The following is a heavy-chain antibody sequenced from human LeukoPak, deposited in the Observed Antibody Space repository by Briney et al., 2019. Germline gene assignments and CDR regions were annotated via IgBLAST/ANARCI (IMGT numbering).Heavy chain of an antibody. CDR3: ARRHYYYGMDV. Sequence: PSQTLSLTCTVSGGSISSGVYYWSWIRQPPGRGLEWIGYIYYSGSTYYNPSLKGRVTISVDTSKNQFSLKLSSVTAADTAVYYCARRHYYYGMDVWGQGTTVTVSS. J-gene: IGHJ6*02. V-gene: IGHV4-30-4*01. CDR2: IYYSGST. CDR1: GGSISSGVYY.